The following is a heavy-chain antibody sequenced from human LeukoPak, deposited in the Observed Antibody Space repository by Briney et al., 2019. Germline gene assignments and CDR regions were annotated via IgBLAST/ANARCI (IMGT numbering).Heavy chain of an antibody. V-gene: IGHV3-11*04. D-gene: IGHD4-17*01. Sequence: GGSLRLSXAASGFTFSDYYMSWIRQAPGKGLEWVSYISSSGSTIYYADSVKGRFTISRDNAKNSLYLQMNSLRAEDTAVYYCAREGVDDYGDYEDHWGQGTLVTVSS. CDR3: AREGVDDYGDYEDH. CDR2: ISSSGSTI. CDR1: GFTFSDYY. J-gene: IGHJ4*02.